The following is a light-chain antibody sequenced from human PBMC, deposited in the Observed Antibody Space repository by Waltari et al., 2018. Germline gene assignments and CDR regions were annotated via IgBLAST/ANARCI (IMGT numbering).Light chain of an antibody. CDR1: NSNVDILHL. Sequence: QSALTQPASVSGSPGQSITISCTAVNSNVDILHLVSWYQHHPGRNPRLLIYEISQRPQGIPKRFSCSKSGNTASRTISGLQPEDQADYFCYSFAGYGIYVFGSGTQVSVL. V-gene: IGLV2-23*02. J-gene: IGLJ1*01. CDR3: YSFAGYGIYV. CDR2: EIS.